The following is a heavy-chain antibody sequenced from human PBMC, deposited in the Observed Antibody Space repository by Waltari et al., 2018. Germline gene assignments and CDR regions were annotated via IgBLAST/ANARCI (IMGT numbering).Heavy chain of an antibody. CDR1: GASVAHAAHY. Sequence: QVRLRGSGPGLVKPPENLSLTCAVSGASVAHAAHYWGWIRQSPERGLEWIGTRYFTGTTHYNPALRSRVTISADTSRDQFSLRVNSVTAADTAVYYCAGTDLHTKIAFDSWGQGTQVTVSA. CDR3: AGTDLHTKIAFDS. CDR2: RYFTGTT. V-gene: IGHV4-39*01. D-gene: IGHD2-21*01. J-gene: IGHJ4*02.